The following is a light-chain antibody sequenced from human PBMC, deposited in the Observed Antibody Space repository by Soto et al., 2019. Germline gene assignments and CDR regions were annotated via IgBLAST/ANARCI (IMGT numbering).Light chain of an antibody. CDR1: SSDVGIYNY. V-gene: IGLV2-14*01. J-gene: IGLJ1*01. CDR2: DVS. CDR3: SSYTSSTTLA. Sequence: QSALTQPASVSGSPGQSITISCTGTSSDVGIYNYVSWYQQHPDKVPKLMIYDVSNRPSGVSNRVSGSKSGNTASLTISGLQAEDEADYYCSSYTSSTTLAFGTGTKVTVL.